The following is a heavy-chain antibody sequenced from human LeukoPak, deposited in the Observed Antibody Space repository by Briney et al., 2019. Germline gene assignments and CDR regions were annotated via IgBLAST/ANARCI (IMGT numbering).Heavy chain of an antibody. V-gene: IGHV4-61*01. Sequence: SETLSPTCTVSGGSVSSGSYYWSWIRQPPGKGLEWIGYIYYSGSTNYNPSLKSRVTISVDTSKNQFSLKLSSVTAADTAVYYCARDNGDDYVWGSYRTNRAYYFDYWGQGTLVTVSS. J-gene: IGHJ4*02. CDR1: GGSVSSGSYY. CDR3: ARDNGDDYVWGSYRTNRAYYFDY. CDR2: IYYSGST. D-gene: IGHD3-16*02.